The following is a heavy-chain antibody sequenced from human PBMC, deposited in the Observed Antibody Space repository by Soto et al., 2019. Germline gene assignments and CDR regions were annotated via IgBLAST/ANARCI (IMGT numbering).Heavy chain of an antibody. V-gene: IGHV3-30*03. CDR2: ISFDGDKT. Sequence: GGSLRLSCAASGFTFKNYAFHWVRQAPGKGLEWVAVISFDGDKTYYTESVKGRFTISRDSFKNTLSLQMNNLRIEDAGVYFCAREDDYNYRYFNYGLDVWGQGTTVTVSS. CDR3: AREDDYNYRYFNYGLDV. D-gene: IGHD5-12*01. CDR1: GFTFKNYA. J-gene: IGHJ6*02.